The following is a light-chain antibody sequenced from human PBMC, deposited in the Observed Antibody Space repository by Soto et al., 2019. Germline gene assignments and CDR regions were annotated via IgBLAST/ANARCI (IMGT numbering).Light chain of an antibody. Sequence: EIVLTHSPGTLSLSTGERATLSASASQSVNSNYLAWYQQKLGQAPRLLIYGASSRATGIPDRFSGSGSATDFTLTISRLAPEDFAVYYCQQYGSSPLTFGGGTKVDIK. CDR2: GAS. CDR3: QQYGSSPLT. V-gene: IGKV3-20*01. CDR1: QSVNSNY. J-gene: IGKJ4*01.